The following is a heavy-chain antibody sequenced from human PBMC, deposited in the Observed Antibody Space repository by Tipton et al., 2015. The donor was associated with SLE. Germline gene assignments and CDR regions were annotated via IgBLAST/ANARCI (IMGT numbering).Heavy chain of an antibody. V-gene: IGHV4-4*07. CDR2: IYTSGST. D-gene: IGHD3-22*01. CDR1: GGSISSYY. J-gene: IGHJ4*02. Sequence: LRLSCTVSGGSISSYYWSWIRQPAGKGLEWIGRIYTSGSTNYNPSLKGRVTMSVDTSKNQFSLKLSSVTAADTAVYYCAGDRDYYDSSGTFDYWGQGTLVTVSS. CDR3: AGDRDYYDSSGTFDY.